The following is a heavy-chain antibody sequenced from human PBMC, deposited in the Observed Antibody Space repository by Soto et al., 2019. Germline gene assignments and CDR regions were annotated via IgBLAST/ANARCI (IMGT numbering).Heavy chain of an antibody. Sequence: QVQLVESGGGVVQPGRSLRLSCAASGFTFSSYAMHWVRQAPGKGLEWVAVISYDGSNKYYADSVKGRFTISRDNSKNTLYLQMNSLRAEDTAVYYCARDTYKTAMFARWDYYYGMDVWGQGTTVTVSS. D-gene: IGHD3-10*02. CDR1: GFTFSSYA. CDR3: ARDTYKTAMFARWDYYYGMDV. V-gene: IGHV3-30-3*01. CDR2: ISYDGSNK. J-gene: IGHJ6*02.